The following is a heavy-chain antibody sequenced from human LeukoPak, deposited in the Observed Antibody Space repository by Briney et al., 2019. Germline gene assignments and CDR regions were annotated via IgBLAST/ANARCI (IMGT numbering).Heavy chain of an antibody. CDR3: ARDNGPSIRYGMDV. J-gene: IGHJ6*02. D-gene: IGHD2-8*01. CDR1: GGSISSYY. Sequence: SETLSLTCTVSGGSISSYYWSWIRQPAGKGLEWIGRIYTSGSTNYNPSLKGRVTMSVDTSKNQFSLKLSSVTAADTAVYYCARDNGPSIRYGMDVWGQGTTVTVSS. V-gene: IGHV4-4*07. CDR2: IYTSGST.